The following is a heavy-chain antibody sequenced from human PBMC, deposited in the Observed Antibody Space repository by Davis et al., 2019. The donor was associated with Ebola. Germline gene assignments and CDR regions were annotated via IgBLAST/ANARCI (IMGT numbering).Heavy chain of an antibody. CDR1: GYIFPYYG. J-gene: IGHJ4*02. V-gene: IGHV1-18*01. D-gene: IGHD4-23*01. CDR2: ISGSIDNI. CDR3: ARDEREHGGDSGHFDY. Sequence: ASVKVSCKASGYIFPYYGVSWMRQAPGQGLEWMGWISGSIDNIHYAPGLQGRLTISKDTSTRTAYLELNSLTPDDTAVYYCARDEREHGGDSGHFDYWGQGTLVTVSS.